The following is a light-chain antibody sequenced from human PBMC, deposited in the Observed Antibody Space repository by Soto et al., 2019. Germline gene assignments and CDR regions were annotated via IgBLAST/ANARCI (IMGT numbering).Light chain of an antibody. CDR2: GNT. V-gene: IGLV1-40*01. CDR3: QSYDSSLSVLYV. J-gene: IGLJ1*01. CDR1: SSNIGAGYE. Sequence: QSALTQPPSVSGAPGQRVTISCTGSSSNIGAGYEVHWFQQLPGTAPKLLIYGNTNRPSGVPDRFSGSKSGTSASLAITGLQPEDEADYYCQSYDSSLSVLYVFGTGTKVTV.